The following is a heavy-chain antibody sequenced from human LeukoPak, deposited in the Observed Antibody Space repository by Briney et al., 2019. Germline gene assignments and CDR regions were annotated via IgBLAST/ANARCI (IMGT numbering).Heavy chain of an antibody. CDR1: GFTFSDYY. J-gene: IGHJ4*02. Sequence: GGSLRLSCAASGFTFSDYYMSWIRQAPGKGLEWISYISGSSRSTNYIDSVKGRFTISRDNAKNSLYLQMNSLRAEDTAVYYCARDQRRYYDSSGPDYWGQGTLVTVSS. CDR2: ISGSSRST. V-gene: IGHV3-11*06. D-gene: IGHD3-22*01. CDR3: ARDQRRYYDSSGPDY.